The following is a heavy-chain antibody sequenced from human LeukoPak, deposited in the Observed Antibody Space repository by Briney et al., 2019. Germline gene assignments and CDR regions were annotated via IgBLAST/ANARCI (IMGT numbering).Heavy chain of an antibody. J-gene: IGHJ5*02. CDR3: ATPHSSGWYVRGWFDP. D-gene: IGHD6-19*01. CDR2: FDPEDGET. V-gene: IGHV1-24*01. CDR1: GYTLTELS. Sequence: ASVTVSCKVSGYTLTELSMHWVRQAPGKGLEWMGGFDPEDGETIYAQKFQGRVTMTEDTSTDTAYMELSSLRSEDTAVYYCATPHSSGWYVRGWFDPWGQGTLVTVSS.